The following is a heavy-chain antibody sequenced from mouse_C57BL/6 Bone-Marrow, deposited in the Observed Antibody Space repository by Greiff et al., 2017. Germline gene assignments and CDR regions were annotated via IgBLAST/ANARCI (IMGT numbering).Heavy chain of an antibody. CDR3: ARWGRFPYAMDY. CDR2: IYPRSGNT. CDR1: GYTFTSYG. V-gene: IGHV1-81*01. Sequence: QVQLQQSGAELARPGASVKLSCKASGYTFTSYGISWVKQRTGQGLEWIGEIYPRSGNTYYNEKFKGKATLTADKSSSTAYMELRSLTSEDSAVYFGARWGRFPYAMDYWGQGTSVTVSS. J-gene: IGHJ4*01.